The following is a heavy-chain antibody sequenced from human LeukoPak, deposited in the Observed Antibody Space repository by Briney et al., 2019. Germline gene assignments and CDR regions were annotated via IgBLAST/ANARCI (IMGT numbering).Heavy chain of an antibody. CDR1: GFTFRIYG. D-gene: IGHD2-15*01. Sequence: GGSLRLSCAASGFTFRIYGMNWVRQAPGKGLEWVSGISPGGDRTYYADSVKGRFTISRDNSKNTLYLQMNSLRAEDTAVYYCAKDSLGYCSGGSCDDAFDIWGQGTMVTVSS. CDR3: AKDSLGYCSGGSCDDAFDI. V-gene: IGHV3-23*01. CDR2: ISPGGDRT. J-gene: IGHJ3*02.